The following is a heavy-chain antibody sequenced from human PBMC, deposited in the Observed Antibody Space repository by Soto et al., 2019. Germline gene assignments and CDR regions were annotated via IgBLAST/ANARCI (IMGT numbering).Heavy chain of an antibody. CDR1: GGSISSGGYY. CDR2: IYYSGTT. V-gene: IGHV4-31*03. CDR3: ASRDVDTTLVGNDY. Sequence: QVHLQESGPGLVKPSQTLALTCTVSGGSISSGGYYWYWVRQHPEKGLEWIGFIYYSGTTYYNPSLKSRVTMSVDTSKNQFSLKLRSVTAADTAVYYCASRDVDTTLVGNDYWGQGCLVVVSS. J-gene: IGHJ4*02. D-gene: IGHD5-18*01.